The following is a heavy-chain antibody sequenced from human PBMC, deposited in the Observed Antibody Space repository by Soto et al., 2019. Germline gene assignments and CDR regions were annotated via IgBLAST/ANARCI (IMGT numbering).Heavy chain of an antibody. CDR2: ISQSGNT. CDR3: ARAPKVSGSSQPRPDF. CDR1: SGSFSGYY. D-gene: IGHD6-6*01. J-gene: IGHJ4*02. V-gene: IGHV4-34*01. Sequence: SEALSLTCSIYSGSFSGYYWSLFRQPPGKGLEWMGEISQSGNTNYSPSVKRRVGISIDTSEKQFCLDLASASAAPTAVSYSARAPKVSGSSQPRPDFWGQGTLVPVSS.